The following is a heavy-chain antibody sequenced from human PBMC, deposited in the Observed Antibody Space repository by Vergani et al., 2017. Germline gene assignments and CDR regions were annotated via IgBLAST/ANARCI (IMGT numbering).Heavy chain of an antibody. CDR3: ASGSYYYDSSGYPR. Sequence: QVQLVESGGGVVQPGRSLRLSCAASGFTFSSYAMHWVRQAPGKGLEWVAVISYDGSNKDYADSVKGRFTISRDNSKNTLYLQMISLRAEDTAVYYCASGSYYYDSSGYPRWGQGTLVTVSS. J-gene: IGHJ4*02. V-gene: IGHV3-30-3*01. CDR1: GFTFSSYA. D-gene: IGHD3-22*01. CDR2: ISYDGSNK.